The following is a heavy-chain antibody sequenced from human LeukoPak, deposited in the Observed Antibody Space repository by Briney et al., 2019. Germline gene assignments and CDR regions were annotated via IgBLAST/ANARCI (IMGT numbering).Heavy chain of an antibody. CDR2: ISSSSTTI. J-gene: IGHJ6*02. CDR1: GFTFSSYS. D-gene: IGHD3-9*01. Sequence: PGGSLRLSCAASGFTFSSYSMNWVRQAPGKGLEWVSYISSSSTTIYYADSVKGRFTISRDNAKNSLYLQMNSLRAEDTAMYYCAKDRKHYDILTANRAHYYYYGMDVWGQGTTVTVSS. V-gene: IGHV3-48*01. CDR3: AKDRKHYDILTANRAHYYYYGMDV.